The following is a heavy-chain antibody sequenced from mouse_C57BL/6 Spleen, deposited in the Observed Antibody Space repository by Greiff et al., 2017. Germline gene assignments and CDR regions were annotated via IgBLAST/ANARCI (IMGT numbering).Heavy chain of an antibody. D-gene: IGHD6-5*01. Sequence: QVQLKQPGAELVKPGASVKLSCTASGYTFTSYWMHWVKQRPGQGLEWIGMIHPNSGSTNYNEKFKSKATLTVDKSSSTAYMQLSSLTSEDSAVYYCARSPYAYAMDYWGQGTSVTVSS. CDR2: IHPNSGST. V-gene: IGHV1-64*01. CDR3: ARSPYAYAMDY. CDR1: GYTFTSYW. J-gene: IGHJ4*01.